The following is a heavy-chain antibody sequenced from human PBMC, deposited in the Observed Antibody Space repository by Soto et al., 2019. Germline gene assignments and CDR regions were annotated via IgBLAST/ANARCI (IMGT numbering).Heavy chain of an antibody. CDR3: ARDGSGWPRRFDL. D-gene: IGHD6-19*01. V-gene: IGHV3-48*02. Sequence: EVQLVESGGGLVQPGGSLRLAGAASGCTFSSYSMNWVREAPGKGLEWVSYISSSSSTIYYADSVKGRFTISRDNAKNSLYLQMNSLRDEDTAVYYCARDGSGWPRRFDLWGRGTLVTVSS. CDR2: ISSSSSTI. J-gene: IGHJ2*01. CDR1: GCTFSSYS.